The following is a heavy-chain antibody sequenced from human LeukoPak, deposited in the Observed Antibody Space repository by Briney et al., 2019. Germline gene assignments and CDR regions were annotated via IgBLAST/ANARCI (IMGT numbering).Heavy chain of an antibody. V-gene: IGHV4-30-4*07. CDR1: GGSISSGGYS. J-gene: IGHJ5*02. CDR2: IYYSGST. Sequence: SETLSLTCAVSGGSISSGGYSWSWIRQTPGKGLEWIGYIYYSGSTYYNPSLKSRVTISVDTSKNQFSLKLSSVTAADTAVYYCARLTGYSSESWFDPWGQGTLVTVSS. D-gene: IGHD3-9*01. CDR3: ARLTGYSSESWFDP.